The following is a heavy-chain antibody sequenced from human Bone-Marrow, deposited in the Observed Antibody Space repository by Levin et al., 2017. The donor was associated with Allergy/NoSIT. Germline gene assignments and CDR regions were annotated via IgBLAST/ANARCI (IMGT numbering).Heavy chain of an antibody. D-gene: IGHD4-17*01. V-gene: IGHV1-2*02. CDR1: GYTFTGYY. CDR3: ARDPGGEVTTTVTT. Sequence: ASVKVSCKASGYTFTGYYMHWVRQAPGQGLEWMGWINPNSGGTNYAQKFQGRVTMTRDTSISTAYMELSRLRSDDTAVYYCARDPGGEVTTTVTTWGQGTLVTVSS. J-gene: IGHJ5*02. CDR2: INPNSGGT.